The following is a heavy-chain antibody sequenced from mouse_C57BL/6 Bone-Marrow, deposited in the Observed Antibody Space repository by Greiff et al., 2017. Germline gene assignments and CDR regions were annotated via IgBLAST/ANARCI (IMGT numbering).Heavy chain of an antibody. J-gene: IGHJ1*03. CDR1: GYTFTGYW. CDR2: ILPGSGST. D-gene: IGHD1-1*01. V-gene: IGHV1-9*01. CDR3: ARGPFYYYGSSHWYFDV. Sequence: QVQLQQSGAELMKPGASVKLSCKATGYTFTGYWIEWVKQRPGHGLEWIGEILPGSGSTNYNEKFKGKATFTADTSSNTAYMQLSSLTTEDSAIYYCARGPFYYYGSSHWYFDVWGTGTTVTGSS.